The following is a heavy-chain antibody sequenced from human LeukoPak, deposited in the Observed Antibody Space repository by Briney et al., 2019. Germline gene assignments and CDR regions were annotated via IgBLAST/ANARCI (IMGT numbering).Heavy chain of an antibody. J-gene: IGHJ4*02. Sequence: PSETLSLTCTVSGGSISSSSYYWGWIRQPPGKGLEWLGSICYSGSTYYNPSLKSRVTISVVTSKNQFSLKLSSVAAADTAVYYCARRAPGDILTGHRYYFDYWGQGTLVTVSS. V-gene: IGHV4-39*01. CDR2: ICYSGST. CDR3: ARRAPGDILTGHRYYFDY. CDR1: GGSISSSSYY. D-gene: IGHD3-9*01.